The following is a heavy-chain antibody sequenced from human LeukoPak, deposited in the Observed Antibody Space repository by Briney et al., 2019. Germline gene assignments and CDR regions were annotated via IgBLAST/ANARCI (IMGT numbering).Heavy chain of an antibody. J-gene: IGHJ4*02. CDR2: INLDGSVK. D-gene: IGHD3-22*01. CDR3: ATSDDSSGSD. CDR1: GFTFSGYW. Sequence: GESLKIYCAASGFTFSGYWMSWVRQAPGKGLEWVAKINLDGSVKHYVDSAKGRFTISRDSAKNSLDLQMNSLRAEDTALYYCATSDDSSGSDWGQGTLVTVSS. V-gene: IGHV3-7*01.